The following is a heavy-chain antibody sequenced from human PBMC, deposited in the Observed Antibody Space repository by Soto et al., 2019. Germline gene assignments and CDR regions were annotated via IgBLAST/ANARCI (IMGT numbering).Heavy chain of an antibody. V-gene: IGHV3-9*01. CDR1: GFTFDDYA. Sequence: EVQLVESGGGLVQPGGSLRLCCAAPGFTFDDYAIHWVRQIPGKGLEWVSGISWNGDATGYADSVKGRFTISRDNAKNSLYLQMVSLKSEDTAMYYCANLPLYGSGFDCWGQGTLVTVSS. CDR3: ANLPLYGSGFDC. D-gene: IGHD3-10*01. J-gene: IGHJ4*02. CDR2: ISWNGDAT.